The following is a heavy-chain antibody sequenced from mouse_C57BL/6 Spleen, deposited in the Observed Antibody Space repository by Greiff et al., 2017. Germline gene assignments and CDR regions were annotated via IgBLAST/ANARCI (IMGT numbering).Heavy chain of an antibody. Sequence: EVKLMESGGGLVQSGRSLRLSCATSGFTFSDFYMEWVRQAPGKGLEWIAASRNKANDYTTEYSASVKGRFIVSRDTSQSILYLQMNALRAEDTAIYYCARDDPFITTVVATDAMDYWGQGTSVTVSS. CDR1: GFTFSDFY. CDR2: SRNKANDYTT. CDR3: ARDDPFITTVVATDAMDY. V-gene: IGHV7-1*01. D-gene: IGHD1-1*01. J-gene: IGHJ4*01.